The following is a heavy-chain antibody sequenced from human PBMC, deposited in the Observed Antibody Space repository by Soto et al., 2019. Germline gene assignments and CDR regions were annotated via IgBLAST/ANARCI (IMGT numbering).Heavy chain of an antibody. CDR2: ISAYNGNT. CDR3: ARGVGSGSYYNQYNWFDP. CDR1: GYTFTNYG. D-gene: IGHD3-10*01. V-gene: IGHV1-18*01. J-gene: IGHJ5*02. Sequence: ASVKVSCKASGYTFTNYGISCLRQAPGQGLEWMGWISAYNGNTKYAQKLQGRVTMTTDTSTSTAYMELRSLRSDDTAVYYCARGVGSGSYYNQYNWFDPWGQGTLVTVSS.